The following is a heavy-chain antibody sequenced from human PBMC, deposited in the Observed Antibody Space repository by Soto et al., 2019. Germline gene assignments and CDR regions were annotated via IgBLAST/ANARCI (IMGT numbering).Heavy chain of an antibody. Sequence: TSETLSLTCAVSGGSLSSSAYSWSWIRQPPGKGLEWIGFIYQSGSTYYNPSLKSRVTMSLDRPKNQFSLKLSSVTAADTAVYYCARQLLFYDSDGFSWDDALDIWGQGTMVT. V-gene: IGHV4-30-2*01. CDR2: IYQSGST. D-gene: IGHD3-22*01. CDR1: GGSLSSSAYS. CDR3: ARQLLFYDSDGFSWDDALDI. J-gene: IGHJ3*02.